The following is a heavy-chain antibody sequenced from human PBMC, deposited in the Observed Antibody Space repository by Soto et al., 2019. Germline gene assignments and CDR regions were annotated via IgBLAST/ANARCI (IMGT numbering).Heavy chain of an antibody. CDR2: IKQDGSEK. V-gene: IGHV3-7*01. J-gene: IGHJ6*02. CDR1: GFTFSSYW. CDR3: ARDSAFRIAAAGTDYYYYGMDV. D-gene: IGHD6-13*01. Sequence: PGGSLRLSCAASGFTFSSYWMSWVRQAPGKGLEWVANIKQDGSEKYYVDSVKGRFTISRDNAKNSLYLQMNSLRAEDTAVYYCARDSAFRIAAAGTDYYYYGMDVWGQGTTVTVSS.